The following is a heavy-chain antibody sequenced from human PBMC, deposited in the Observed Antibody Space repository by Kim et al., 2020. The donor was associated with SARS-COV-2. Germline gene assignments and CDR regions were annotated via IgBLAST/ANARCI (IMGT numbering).Heavy chain of an antibody. CDR3: ASERYYYGMDV. J-gene: IGHJ6*02. V-gene: IGHV1-3*01. Sequence: KYSQKFQGRVTITRDTSASTAYMELSSLRSEDTAVYYCASERYYYGMDVWGQGTTVTVSS.